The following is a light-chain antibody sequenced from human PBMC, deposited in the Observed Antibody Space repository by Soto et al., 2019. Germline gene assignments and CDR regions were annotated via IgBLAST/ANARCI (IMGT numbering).Light chain of an antibody. V-gene: IGKV3-20*01. CDR2: GAS. CDR3: QHYGSSPPYT. Sequence: EIVLTQSPGTLSLSPGDRATLSCRASQSVSRSYLAWYHHKPGQAPRPLIYGASSRATSIPDRFSGSGSGTDYTLTISRMEPEDCAVYYCQHYGSSPPYTFGQGTKLHLK. CDR1: QSVSRSY. J-gene: IGKJ2*01.